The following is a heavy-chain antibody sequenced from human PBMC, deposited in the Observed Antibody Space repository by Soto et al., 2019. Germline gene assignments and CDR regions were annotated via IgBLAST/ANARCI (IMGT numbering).Heavy chain of an antibody. V-gene: IGHV3-30-3*01. D-gene: IGHD3-3*01. J-gene: IGHJ6*02. CDR2: ISYDGSNK. CDR3: ARERTLDYDFWSGYSKPYYYYYGMDV. CDR1: GFTFSSYA. Sequence: GGSLRLSCAASGFTFSSYAMHWVRQAPGKGLEWVAVISYDGSNKYYADSVKGRFTISRDNSKNTLYLQMNSLRAEDTAVYYCARERTLDYDFWSGYSKPYYYYYGMDVWGQGTTVTVSS.